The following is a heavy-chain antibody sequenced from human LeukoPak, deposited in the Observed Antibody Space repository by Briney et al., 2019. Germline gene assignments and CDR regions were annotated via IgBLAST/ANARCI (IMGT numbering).Heavy chain of an antibody. CDR1: GVSISSGGYS. CDR2: IYHSGST. J-gene: IGHJ3*02. V-gene: IGHV4-30-2*05. CDR3: ARTPPYLPGAFDI. D-gene: IGHD5/OR15-5a*01. Sequence: SETLSLTCAVSGVSISSGGYSWSWIRQPPGKGLEWIGYIYHSGSTYYNPSLKSRVTISVDTSKNQFSLKLSSVTAADTAVYYCARTPPYLPGAFDIWGQGTMVTVSS.